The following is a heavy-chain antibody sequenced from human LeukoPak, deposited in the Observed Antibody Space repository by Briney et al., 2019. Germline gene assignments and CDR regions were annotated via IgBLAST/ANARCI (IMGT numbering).Heavy chain of an antibody. V-gene: IGHV3-74*01. J-gene: IGHJ4*02. D-gene: IGHD6-19*01. Sequence: PGASLRLSCAASGFTFSSYWMHWVRQAPGKGLVWVSRINSDGSSTSYADSVKGRFTISRDNAKNSLYLQMNSLRAEDTAVYYCARDLSGWHVFDYWGQGTLVTVSS. CDR1: GFTFSSYW. CDR3: ARDLSGWHVFDY. CDR2: INSDGSST.